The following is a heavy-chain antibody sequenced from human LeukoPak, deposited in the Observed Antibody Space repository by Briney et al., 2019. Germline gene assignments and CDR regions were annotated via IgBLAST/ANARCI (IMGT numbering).Heavy chain of an antibody. Sequence: PSETLSPTCAVYGGSFSGYYWSWVRQPPGKGLEWIGEINHSGSTNYNPSLKSRVTISVDTSKNQFSLKLSSVTAADTAVYYCARRGSGWYYFDYWGQGTLVTVSS. D-gene: IGHD6-19*01. J-gene: IGHJ4*02. CDR1: GGSFSGYY. CDR2: INHSGST. CDR3: ARRGSGWYYFDY. V-gene: IGHV4-34*01.